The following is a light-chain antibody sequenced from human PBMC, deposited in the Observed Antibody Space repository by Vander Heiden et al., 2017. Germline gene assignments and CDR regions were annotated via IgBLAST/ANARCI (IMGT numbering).Light chain of an antibody. CDR1: QSLLHSNGKTY. CDR2: EAS. Sequence: ILMTQILPLLSVTPAQPASISCKTSQSLLHSNGKTYIYWYLQKPGQPPQLLIYEASNRLSGAPDRFSGSGSGTDFTLRISRVEAEDVGLYYCMQSIGVPHTFGQGTKLEIK. V-gene: IGKV2D-29*01. CDR3: MQSIGVPHT. J-gene: IGKJ2*01.